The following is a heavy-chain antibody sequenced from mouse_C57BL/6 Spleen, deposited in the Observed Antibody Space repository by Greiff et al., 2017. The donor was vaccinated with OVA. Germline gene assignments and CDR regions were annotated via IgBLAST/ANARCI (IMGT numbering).Heavy chain of an antibody. CDR3: ARLGQSYYDYDEKDYYVDD. Sequence: EVKLMESGGDLVKPGGSLKLSCAASGFTFSSYGMSWVRQTPDKRLEWVATISSGGSYTYYPDSVKGRFTISRDNAKNTLYLQMSSLKSEDTAMYYCARLGQSYYDYDEKDYYVDDGGQGTTLTVAS. D-gene: IGHD2-4*01. CDR2: ISSGGSYT. V-gene: IGHV5-6*01. CDR1: GFTFSSYG. J-gene: IGHJ2*01.